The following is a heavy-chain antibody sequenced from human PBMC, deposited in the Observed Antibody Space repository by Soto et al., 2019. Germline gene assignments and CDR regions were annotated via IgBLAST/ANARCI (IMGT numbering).Heavy chain of an antibody. V-gene: IGHV3-48*02. CDR3: AIPPTYDYIWGSYRGYYMDV. D-gene: IGHD3-16*02. CDR1: GFTFSSYS. Sequence: GGSLRLSCAASGFTFSSYSMNWVRQAPGKGLEWVSYITPTSGTTYADSVKGRFTISRDNAKNSLYLQMNSLRDEDTAVYYCAIPPTYDYIWGSYRGYYMDVWGKGTTVTVSS. CDR2: ITPTSGT. J-gene: IGHJ6*03.